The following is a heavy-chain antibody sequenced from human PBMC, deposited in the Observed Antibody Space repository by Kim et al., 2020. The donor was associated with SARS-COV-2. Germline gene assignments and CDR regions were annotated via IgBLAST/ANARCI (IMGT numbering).Heavy chain of an antibody. V-gene: IGHV4-4*09. J-gene: IGHJ5*02. D-gene: IGHD1-26*01. CDR3: ANYGSRGWFDP. Sequence: NYNPPLKIRVTISVDTSKNQFSLKLSSVTAADTAVYYCANYGSRGWFDPWGQGTLVTVSS.